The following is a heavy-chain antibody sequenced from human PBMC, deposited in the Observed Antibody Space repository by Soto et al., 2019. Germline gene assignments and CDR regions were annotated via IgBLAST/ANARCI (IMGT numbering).Heavy chain of an antibody. J-gene: IGHJ5*01. Sequence: PSETLSLTCIVSGDSINSNTYYWSGIRHSQGEGLEWIGSIYYTGSAFYNPALKSRVTISVDTAKNQFSLKMGSVTAADTVVFYFPRGRWLAAVGKELDSLGRVTLVTVSA. CDR1: GDSINSNTYY. V-gene: IGHV4-39*01. CDR2: IYYTGSA. D-gene: IGHD6-13*01. CDR3: PRGRWLAAVGKELDS.